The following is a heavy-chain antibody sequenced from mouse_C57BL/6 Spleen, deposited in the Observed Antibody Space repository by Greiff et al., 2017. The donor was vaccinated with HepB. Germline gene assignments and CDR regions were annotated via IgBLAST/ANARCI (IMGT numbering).Heavy chain of an antibody. CDR3: ARYGSSPFYYAMDY. V-gene: IGHV2-9-1*01. CDR2: IWTGGGT. CDR1: GFSLTSYA. D-gene: IGHD1-1*01. Sequence: VQLKESGPGLVAPSQSLSITCTVSGFSLTSYAISWVRQPPGKGLEWLGVIWTGGGTNYNSALKSRLSISKDNTKSKVFLKMNSLQTDDTARYYCARYGSSPFYYAMDYWGQGTSVTVSS. J-gene: IGHJ4*01.